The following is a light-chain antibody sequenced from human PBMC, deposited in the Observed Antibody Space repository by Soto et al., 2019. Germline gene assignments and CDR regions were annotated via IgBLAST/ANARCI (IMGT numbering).Light chain of an antibody. CDR1: QSINKY. J-gene: IGKJ2*01. V-gene: IGKV1-39*01. Sequence: DIQMTQSPSSLSTSVGDRVTITCRASQSINKYLNWYQQKPGKAPKLLIYAASSLQSGVPSRFSGSGSGTDFTLTISSLQPEDFVTYSCQQSYSNPYTFGQGTKLEIK. CDR2: AAS. CDR3: QQSYSNPYT.